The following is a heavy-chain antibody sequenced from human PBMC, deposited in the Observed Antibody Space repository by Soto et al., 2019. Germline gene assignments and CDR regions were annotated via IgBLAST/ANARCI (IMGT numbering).Heavy chain of an antibody. D-gene: IGHD2-15*01. CDR3: ARQTPSDIVVVVAATSGGWFDP. V-gene: IGHV4-34*01. Sequence: QVQLQQWGAGLLKPSETLSLTCAVYGGSFSGYYWSWIRQAPGKGLEWIGEIDHSGSTNYNPSLKSRVTISVDTSKNQFSLKLSSVTAADTAVYYCARQTPSDIVVVVAATSGGWFDPRGQGTLVTVSS. J-gene: IGHJ5*02. CDR2: IDHSGST. CDR1: GGSFSGYY.